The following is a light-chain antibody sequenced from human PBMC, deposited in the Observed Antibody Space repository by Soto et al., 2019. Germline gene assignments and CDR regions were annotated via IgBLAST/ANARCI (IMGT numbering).Light chain of an antibody. J-gene: IGKJ3*01. Sequence: AIRMTQSPSSLSASTGDRVTITCRASQGISSYLAWYQQKPGKAPKLLVYAASTLQSGVPSRFSGSGSGTDFTLTISCLQSEDFATYYCQQYYSYPQTFGPGTMVDIK. CDR2: AAS. V-gene: IGKV1-8*01. CDR3: QQYYSYPQT. CDR1: QGISSY.